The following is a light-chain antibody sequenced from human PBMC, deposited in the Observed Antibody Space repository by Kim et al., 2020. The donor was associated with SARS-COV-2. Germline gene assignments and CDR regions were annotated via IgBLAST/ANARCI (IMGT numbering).Light chain of an antibody. Sequence: LSPGESATLSCRTSQSVSSYLAWYQQKPGQAPRLLIYDASNGATGIPARFSGSGSGTDFTLTIGSLEPEDFAVYYCQQRGNWPLTFGGGTKVDIK. J-gene: IGKJ4*01. CDR2: DAS. CDR3: QQRGNWPLT. CDR1: QSVSSY. V-gene: IGKV3-11*01.